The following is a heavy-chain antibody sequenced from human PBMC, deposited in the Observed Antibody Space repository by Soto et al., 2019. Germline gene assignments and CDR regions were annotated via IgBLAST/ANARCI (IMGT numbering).Heavy chain of an antibody. V-gene: IGHV1-8*01. CDR3: ARARHVTIFGVVITQMRIDY. J-gene: IGHJ4*02. CDR2: MNPNSGNT. Sequence: ASVKVSCKASGYTFTSYDINWVRQATGQGLEWMGWMNPNSGNTGYAQKFQRRVTMTRSTSISTAYMELSSLRSEDTAVYYCARARHVTIFGVVITQMRIDYWGQGTLVTVSS. D-gene: IGHD3-3*01. CDR1: GYTFTSYD.